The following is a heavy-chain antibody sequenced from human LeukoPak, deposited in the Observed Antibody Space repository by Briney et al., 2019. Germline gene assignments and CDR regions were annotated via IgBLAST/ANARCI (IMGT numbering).Heavy chain of an antibody. Sequence: SETLSLTCTVSGGSISSYYWSWIRQPPGKGLEWIGYIYYSGSTNYNPSLKSRVTISVDTSKNQFSLKLSSVTAADTAVYYCARVMNGYYDFWSGYYPDAFDIWGQGTMVTVSS. J-gene: IGHJ3*02. V-gene: IGHV4-59*01. CDR1: GGSISSYY. D-gene: IGHD3-3*01. CDR3: ARVMNGYYDFWSGYYPDAFDI. CDR2: IYYSGST.